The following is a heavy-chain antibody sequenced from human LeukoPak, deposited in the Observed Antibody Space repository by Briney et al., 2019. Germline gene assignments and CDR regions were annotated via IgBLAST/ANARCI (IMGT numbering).Heavy chain of an antibody. J-gene: IGHJ4*02. Sequence: PSASVKVSCKASGYTFTGYYMHWVRQAPGQGLEWMGWINPNSGGTNYAQKFQGRVTMTRDTSISTAYMELSRLRSDDTAVYYCAREHDYGDYVAHWGQGTLVTVSS. CDR3: AREHDYGDYVAH. D-gene: IGHD4-17*01. V-gene: IGHV1-2*02. CDR1: GYTFTGYY. CDR2: INPNSGGT.